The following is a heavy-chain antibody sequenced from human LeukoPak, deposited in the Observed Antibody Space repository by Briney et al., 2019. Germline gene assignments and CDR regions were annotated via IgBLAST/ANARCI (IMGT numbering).Heavy chain of an antibody. D-gene: IGHD3-10*01. Sequence: QASETLSLTCIVSGGSISTNTYYWGWIRLPPGKGLEWIGEIHHRGTTYYNPSLRSRVTISVDTSKNQFSLRLTSVTAADTAVYYCAGVTYNGYQHFDYWGQGNLVTVS. CDR2: IHHRGTT. CDR3: AGVTYNGYQHFDY. J-gene: IGHJ4*02. CDR1: GGSISTNTYY. V-gene: IGHV4-39*07.